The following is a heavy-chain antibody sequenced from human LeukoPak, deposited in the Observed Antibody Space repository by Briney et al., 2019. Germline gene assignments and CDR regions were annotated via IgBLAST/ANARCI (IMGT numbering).Heavy chain of an antibody. CDR1: GYTFTGYY. Sequence: ASVKVSCKASGYTFTGYYMHWVRQAPGHGLEGMGWINLNSGGTNYAQKFQGRVTMTRDTSISTAYMELSRLRSDDTAVYYCARGPIQLWSSRSIDFGYWGQGTLVTVSS. D-gene: IGHD5-18*01. CDR2: INLNSGGT. V-gene: IGHV1-2*02. J-gene: IGHJ4*02. CDR3: ARGPIQLWSSRSIDFGY.